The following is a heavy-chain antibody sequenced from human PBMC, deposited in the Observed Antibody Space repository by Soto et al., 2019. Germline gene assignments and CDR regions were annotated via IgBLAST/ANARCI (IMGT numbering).Heavy chain of an antibody. D-gene: IGHD4-17*01. V-gene: IGHV3-7*01. J-gene: IGHJ4*02. Sequence: GGSLRLSCAASGFTFSSYYVSCVRQAPGKGLEWVANIKQDGSEKYYGDAVKGRFTISRDNSKNTLYLQMDSLRAEDTAVYYCAKQGDYDGLLHYWGQGTLLTVSS. CDR2: IKQDGSEK. CDR1: GFTFSSYY. CDR3: AKQGDYDGLLHY.